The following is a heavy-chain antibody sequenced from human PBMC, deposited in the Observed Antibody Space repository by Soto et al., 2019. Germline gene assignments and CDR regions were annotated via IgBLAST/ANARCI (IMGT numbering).Heavy chain of an antibody. V-gene: IGHV3-48*03. D-gene: IGHD1-1*01. CDR1: GFTFSSYE. J-gene: IGHJ6*02. Sequence: GGSLRLSCAASGFTFSSYEMNWVRQAPGKGLEWISYMSSSGGTKYYADSVKGRFTISRDKAKNSLYLQMNSLRAEDTAVYYCAPAPTGLDVWGQGTTVTVYS. CDR3: APAPTGLDV. CDR2: MSSSGGTK.